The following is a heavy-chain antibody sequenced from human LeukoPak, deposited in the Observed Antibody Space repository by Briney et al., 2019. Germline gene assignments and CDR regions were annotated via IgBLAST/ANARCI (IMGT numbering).Heavy chain of an antibody. CDR3: ARVHRGAADY. D-gene: IGHD3-10*01. Sequence: GGSLRLSCAASGITFSSYTMNWVRQAPGKGLEWVSSISSTSSYIYYADSVKGRFTMSRDNAKNSLYLQMNSLRAEDTAVYYCARVHRGAADYWGQGTLVTVSS. V-gene: IGHV3-21*01. CDR1: GITFSSYT. J-gene: IGHJ4*02. CDR2: ISSTSSYI.